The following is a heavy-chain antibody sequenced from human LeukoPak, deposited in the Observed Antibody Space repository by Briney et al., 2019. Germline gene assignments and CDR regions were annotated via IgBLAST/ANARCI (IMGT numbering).Heavy chain of an antibody. CDR2: ISDDGSSA. Sequence: GGSLRLSCTASGFTFRSYWMHWVRQIPGKGLMWVSRISDDGSSASYADSVKGRFTISRDDAKHTLYLQMNSLRAEDTAVYYCTKNYDSNGDYWGQGTLVTVSS. D-gene: IGHD3-22*01. CDR3: TKNYDSNGDY. J-gene: IGHJ4*02. CDR1: GFTFRSYW. V-gene: IGHV3-74*01.